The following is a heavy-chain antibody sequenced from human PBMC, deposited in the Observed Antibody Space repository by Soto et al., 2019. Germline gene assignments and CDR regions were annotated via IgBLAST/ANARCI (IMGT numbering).Heavy chain of an antibody. J-gene: IGHJ3*02. CDR3: ARTDIVATIKNAFDI. V-gene: IGHV1-18*01. CDR1: GYTFTSYG. Sequence: VASVKVSCKASGYTFTSYGISWVRQAPGQGLEWMGWISAYNGNTNYAQKLQGRVTMTTNTTTSTAYMELRSLRSYVSALYYCARTDIVATIKNAFDIWGQGTMVTVSS. D-gene: IGHD5-12*01. CDR2: ISAYNGNT.